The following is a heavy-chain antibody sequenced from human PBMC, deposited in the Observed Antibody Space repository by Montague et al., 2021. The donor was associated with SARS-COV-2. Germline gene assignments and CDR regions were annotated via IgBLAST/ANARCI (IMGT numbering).Heavy chain of an antibody. D-gene: IGHD3-10*01. J-gene: IGHJ3*02. CDR2: NYYSGTT. CDR3: ARPLVRGVPKAFDI. V-gene: IGHV4-39*01. CDR1: GGSITRNYY. Sequence: SETLSLTCTVSGGSITRNYYWGWIRQPPGKGLEWVGNNYYSGTTFINPSLEGRVTISVDASKNQFSLNLTSVTAADTAVYYCARPLVRGVPKAFDIWGQGALVTVSS.